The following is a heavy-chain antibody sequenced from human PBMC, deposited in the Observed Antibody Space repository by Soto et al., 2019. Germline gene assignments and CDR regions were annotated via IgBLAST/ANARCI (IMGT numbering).Heavy chain of an antibody. CDR2: ISYDGSNK. Sequence: QVQLVESGGGVVQPGRSLRLSCAASGFTFSSYGMHWVRQAPGTGLEWVAVISYDGSNKYYADSVKGRFTISRDNSRNTLYMQMNSLRAEDTAVYYCAKEVWSGPMDVWGQGTTVTVSS. CDR1: GFTFSSYG. V-gene: IGHV3-30*18. J-gene: IGHJ6*02. CDR3: AKEVWSGPMDV. D-gene: IGHD3-3*01.